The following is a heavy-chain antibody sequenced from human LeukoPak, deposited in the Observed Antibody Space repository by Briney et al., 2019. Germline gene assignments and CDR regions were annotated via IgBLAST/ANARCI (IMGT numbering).Heavy chain of an antibody. CDR2: ISSSSSYI. D-gene: IGHD6-19*01. CDR3: ARDKRGQQWLVQGFDY. V-gene: IGHV3-21*01. CDR1: RSTLHSYC. J-gene: IGHJ4*02. Sequence: GCPLSLSHVASRSTLHSYCIKWVRQAPGKGPEGVSSISSSSSYIYYAYSAKGRFTISRDNAKNSQYLQMNRLRAEHTAVYYCARDKRGQQWLVQGFDYWGQGTLVTVSS.